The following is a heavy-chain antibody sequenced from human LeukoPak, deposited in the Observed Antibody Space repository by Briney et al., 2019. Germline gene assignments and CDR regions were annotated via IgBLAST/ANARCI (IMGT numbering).Heavy chain of an antibody. CDR1: GYIFTGFF. J-gene: IGHJ4*02. V-gene: IGHV1-2*02. CDR3: ATLLSNAAFDY. D-gene: IGHD6-25*01. CDR2: INPNSGDT. Sequence: ASVKVSCKASGYIFTGFFLHWVRQAPGQGFEWIGWINPNSGDTKYAQRFQGRVTMTRDTSISTAYIELSRLRSDDTAVYYCATLLSNAAFDYWGQGTLVAVSS.